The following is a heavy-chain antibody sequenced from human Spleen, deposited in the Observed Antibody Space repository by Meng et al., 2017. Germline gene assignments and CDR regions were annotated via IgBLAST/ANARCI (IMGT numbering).Heavy chain of an antibody. Sequence: ASVKVSCKASGYTFTGYYMHWVRQAPGQGLEWMGRINPNSGGTNYAQKFQGRVTMTRDTSISTAYMELSRLRSDDTAVYYCARGCRSPRYFDWSRDDAFDIWGQGTMVTVSS. CDR3: ARGCRSPRYFDWSRDDAFDI. D-gene: IGHD3-9*01. J-gene: IGHJ3*02. CDR2: INPNSGGT. CDR1: GYTFTGYY. V-gene: IGHV1-2*06.